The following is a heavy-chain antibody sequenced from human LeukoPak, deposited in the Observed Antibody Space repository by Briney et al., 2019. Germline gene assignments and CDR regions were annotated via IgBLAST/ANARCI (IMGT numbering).Heavy chain of an antibody. D-gene: IGHD2-21*01. CDR2: INPSGGST. CDR1: GYTFTSYY. CDR3: ARGDTGDAFDI. V-gene: IGHV1-46*01. Sequence: GASVKVSCKASGYTFTSYYIHWVRQAPGQGLEWMGIINPSGGSTSYAQKFQGRVTMTRDMSTSTVYMELSSLRSEDTAVYYCARGDTGDAFDIWGQGTMVTVSS. J-gene: IGHJ3*02.